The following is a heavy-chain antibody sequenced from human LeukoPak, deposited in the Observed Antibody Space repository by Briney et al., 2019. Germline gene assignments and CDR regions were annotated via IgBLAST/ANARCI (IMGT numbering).Heavy chain of an antibody. CDR2: IYYSGVT. CDR3: ATSGATTATTWGGNWFDP. D-gene: IGHD4-17*01. CDR1: GGSISSYY. Sequence: SGTLSLTCAVPGGSISSYYWSWIRQPPGKGLEWIGYIYYSGVTNYNPSLKSRVTFSVDTSKSQFSLKLSSVTAADTAVYYCATSGATTATTWGGNWFDPWGQGALVTVSS. J-gene: IGHJ5*02. V-gene: IGHV4-59*01.